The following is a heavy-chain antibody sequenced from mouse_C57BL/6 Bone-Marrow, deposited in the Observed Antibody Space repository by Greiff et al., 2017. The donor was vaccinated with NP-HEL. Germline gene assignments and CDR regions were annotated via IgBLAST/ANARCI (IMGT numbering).Heavy chain of an antibody. CDR1: GYAFSSYW. J-gene: IGHJ4*01. CDR3: ARRGGYYSPYGDYAMDY. Sequence: QVQLQQSGAELVKPGASVKISCKASGYAFSSYWMNWVKQRPGKGLEWIGQIYPGDGDTNYNGKFKGKATLTADKSSSTAYMQLSSLTSEDSAVYFCARRGGYYSPYGDYAMDYWGQGTSVTVSS. D-gene: IGHD2-12*01. V-gene: IGHV1-80*01. CDR2: IYPGDGDT.